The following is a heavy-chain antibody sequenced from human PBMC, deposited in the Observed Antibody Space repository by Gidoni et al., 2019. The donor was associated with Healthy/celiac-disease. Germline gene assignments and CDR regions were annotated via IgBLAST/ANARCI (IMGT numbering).Heavy chain of an antibody. CDR2: INAGNGNT. D-gene: IGHD3-10*01. J-gene: IGHJ5*02. V-gene: IGHV1-3*01. Sequence: QVQLVQSGAEVKKPGASVKVSCKASGYTFTSYAMHWVRQAPGQRLELMGWINAGNGNTKYTQKFQGRVTITRDTSASTAYMELGSLRSEDTAVYYCARLLRLGYNWFDPWGQGTLVTVSS. CDR3: ARLLRLGYNWFDP. CDR1: GYTFTSYA.